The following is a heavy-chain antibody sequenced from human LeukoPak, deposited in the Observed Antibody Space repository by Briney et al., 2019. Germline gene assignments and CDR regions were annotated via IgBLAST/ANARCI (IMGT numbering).Heavy chain of an antibody. J-gene: IGHJ4*02. CDR2: ISYDGSNK. V-gene: IGHV3-30-3*01. CDR1: GFTFSSYA. Sequence: GGSLRLSCAASGFTFSSYAMHWVRQAPGKGLEWVAVISYDGSNKYYADSVKGRFTISRDNSKNTLYLQMNSLRAEDTAVYYCASPSPRHYYDSSGYSYPGDYWGQGTLVTVSS. CDR3: ASPSPRHYYDSSGYSYPGDY. D-gene: IGHD3-22*01.